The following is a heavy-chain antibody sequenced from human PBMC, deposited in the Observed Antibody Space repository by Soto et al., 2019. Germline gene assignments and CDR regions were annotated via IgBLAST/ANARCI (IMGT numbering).Heavy chain of an antibody. CDR2: IYYSGST. V-gene: IGHV4-61*01. CDR3: ARERHGSGSYSLYYYGMDV. CDR1: GGSVSSGSYY. Sequence: QVQLQESGPGLVKPSETLSLTCTVSGGSVSSGSYYWSWIRQPPGKGLEWIGYIYYSGSTNYNPSLKSRVTISVDTSKNPFSLKLSSVTAADTAVYYCARERHGSGSYSLYYYGMDVWGQGTTVTVSS. J-gene: IGHJ6*02. D-gene: IGHD3-10*01.